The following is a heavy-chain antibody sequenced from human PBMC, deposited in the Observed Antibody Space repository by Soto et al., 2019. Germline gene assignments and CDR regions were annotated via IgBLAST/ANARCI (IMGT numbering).Heavy chain of an antibody. V-gene: IGHV3-48*03. CDR1: GFTFSSYE. Sequence: GGSLRLSCAASGFTFSSYEMNWVRQAPGKGLEWVSYISSSGSTIYYADSVKGRFTISRDNAKNSLYLQMNSLRAEDTAVYYCASGGDGYNVGVDWFDPWGQGTLVT. CDR2: ISSSGSTI. CDR3: ASGGDGYNVGVDWFDP. D-gene: IGHD5-12*01. J-gene: IGHJ5*02.